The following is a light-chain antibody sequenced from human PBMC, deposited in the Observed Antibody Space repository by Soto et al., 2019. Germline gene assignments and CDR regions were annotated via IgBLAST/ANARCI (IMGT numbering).Light chain of an antibody. CDR3: QQYTNNNNSWM. CDR1: QTISTW. Sequence: QSSPTLSASVGARVTITCRASQTISTWMAWYQQKPGKAPKLLIYDDSTLESGVPSRFSGSGSGTEFTLIISGRQPDDYATYYCQQYTNNNNSWMLGQGTKVDIK. J-gene: IGKJ1*01. CDR2: DDS. V-gene: IGKV1-5*01.